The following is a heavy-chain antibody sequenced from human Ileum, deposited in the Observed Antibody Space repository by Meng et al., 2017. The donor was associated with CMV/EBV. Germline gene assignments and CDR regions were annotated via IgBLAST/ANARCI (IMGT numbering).Heavy chain of an antibody. D-gene: IGHD2-21*02. CDR1: GFTLSDYW. CDR3: GRDLGIGDNYHYFDY. CDR2: TDSTGTT. J-gene: IGHJ4*02. Sequence: QVNLVESGGGLVKPGGSLRLSCEASGFTLSDYWMSWSRQAPGKGLEWISFTDSTGTTYYEDYLRGRFTVSWDNAKNSLDLQMSGLRAEDTAIYYCGRDLGIGDNYHYFDYRGQGALVTVSS. V-gene: IGHV3-11*01.